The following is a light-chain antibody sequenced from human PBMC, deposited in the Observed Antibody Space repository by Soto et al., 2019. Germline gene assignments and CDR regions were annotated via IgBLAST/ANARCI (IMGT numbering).Light chain of an antibody. V-gene: IGLV1-44*01. CDR3: AAWDDSLNGSNWV. CDR2: SDN. Sequence: QSVLTQPPSASGTPGQRVTISCSGSSSNIGSNTVNWYQQLPGTAPKLLIYSDNQRPSGVPDLFSGSTSGTSASLAISGLQSEEEADYSGAAWDDSLNGSNWVFGGGTKLTVL. J-gene: IGLJ3*02. CDR1: SSNIGSNT.